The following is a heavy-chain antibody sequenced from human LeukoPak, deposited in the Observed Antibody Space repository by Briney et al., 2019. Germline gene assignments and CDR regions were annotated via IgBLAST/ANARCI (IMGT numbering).Heavy chain of an antibody. CDR1: GYTFTSYG. V-gene: IGHV1-18*01. J-gene: IGHJ5*02. D-gene: IGHD3-9*01. CDR3: ARSPNFDWLDDSNWFDP. CDR2: IGAYNGNT. Sequence: ASVKVSCKASGYTFTSYGISWVRQAPGQGLEWMGWIGAYNGNTNYAQKLQGRVTMTTDTSTSTAYMELRSLRSDDTAVYYCARSPNFDWLDDSNWFDPWGQGTLVTVSS.